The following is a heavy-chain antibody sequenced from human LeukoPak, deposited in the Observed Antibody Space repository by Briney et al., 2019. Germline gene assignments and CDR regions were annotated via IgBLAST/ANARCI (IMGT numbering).Heavy chain of an antibody. D-gene: IGHD6-19*01. V-gene: IGHV3-23*01. CDR1: GFTFSSYG. J-gene: IGHJ4*02. Sequence: PGGSLRLSCAASGFTFSSYGITWVRQAPGKGLEWASTISATGGSTYYADSVKGRFTISRDNSKDTLYLQMNSLRAEDTAVYYCAKGGYSSGWRNYFDYWGQGTLVTVSS. CDR3: AKGGYSSGWRNYFDY. CDR2: ISATGGST.